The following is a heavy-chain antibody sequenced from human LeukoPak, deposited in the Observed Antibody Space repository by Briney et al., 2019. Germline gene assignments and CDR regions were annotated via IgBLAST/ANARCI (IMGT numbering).Heavy chain of an antibody. Sequence: PGGSLRLSCAASGFTFSSYAMHWVRQAPGKGLEWVAVISYDGSNKYYADSVKGRFTISRDNSKNTLYLQMNSLRAEDTAVYYCARGLSRDFWGGLYDAFDNWGQGAMVTVSS. CDR1: GFTFSSYA. V-gene: IGHV3-30*01. J-gene: IGHJ3*02. CDR2: ISYDGSNK. D-gene: IGHD3-3*01. CDR3: ARGLSRDFWGGLYDAFDN.